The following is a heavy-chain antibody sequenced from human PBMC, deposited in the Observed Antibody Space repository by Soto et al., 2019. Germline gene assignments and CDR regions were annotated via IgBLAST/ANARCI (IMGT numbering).Heavy chain of an antibody. V-gene: IGHV4-59*08. CDR1: GGSISSYY. D-gene: IGHD6-13*01. CDR3: ARQPYSRGERAFDI. J-gene: IGHJ3*02. CDR2: IYYSGST. Sequence: SETLSLTCTVSGGSISSYYWSWIRQPPGKGLEWIGYIYYSGSTNYNPSLKSRVTISVDTSKNQFSLKLSSVTAADTAVYYCARQPYSRGERAFDIWGQGTMVTVSS.